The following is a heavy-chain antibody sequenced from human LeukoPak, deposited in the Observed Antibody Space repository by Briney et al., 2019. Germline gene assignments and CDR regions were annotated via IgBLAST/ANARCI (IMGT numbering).Heavy chain of an antibody. CDR2: ISAYNGNT. J-gene: IGHJ4*02. CDR1: GYTFTSYG. Sequence: GASVKVSCKASGYTFTSYGISWVRQAPGQGLEWMGWISAYNGNTNYAQKLQGRVTMTTDTSTSTAYMELRSLRSDDTAVYYCARDDPQPGIVVVREYWGQGTLVTVSS. CDR3: ARDDPQPGIVVVREY. V-gene: IGHV1-18*01. D-gene: IGHD3-22*01.